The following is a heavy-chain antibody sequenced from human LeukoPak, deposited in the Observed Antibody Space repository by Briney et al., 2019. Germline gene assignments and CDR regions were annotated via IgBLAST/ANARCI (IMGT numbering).Heavy chain of an antibody. D-gene: IGHD1-26*01. Sequence: PGGSLRLSCAASGFTFSSYWMHWVRQAPGKGLVWVSRINSDGSSTNYADSVKGRFTISRDNAKNTLSLQMNSLRAEDTAVYYCARSGRGGAFDIWGQGTMVTVSS. V-gene: IGHV3-74*01. CDR1: GFTFSSYW. J-gene: IGHJ3*02. CDR2: INSDGSST. CDR3: ARSGRGGAFDI.